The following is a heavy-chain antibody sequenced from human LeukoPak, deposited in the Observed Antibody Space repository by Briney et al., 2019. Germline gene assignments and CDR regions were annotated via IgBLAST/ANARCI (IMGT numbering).Heavy chain of an antibody. CDR3: ARAETTVSHFDY. D-gene: IGHD4-17*01. V-gene: IGHV1-46*01. CDR2: INPSGGST. Sequence: ASVTVSCKASGYTFTSYYMHWVRQAPGQGLEWMGIINPSGGSTSYAQKFQDRVTMTRDTSTSTVYMELSSLRSEDTAVYYCARAETTVSHFDYWGQGTLVTVSS. J-gene: IGHJ4*02. CDR1: GYTFTSYY.